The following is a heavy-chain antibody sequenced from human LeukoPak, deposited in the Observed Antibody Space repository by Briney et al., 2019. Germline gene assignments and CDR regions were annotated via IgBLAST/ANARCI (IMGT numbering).Heavy chain of an antibody. CDR1: GFTFSRYW. CDR2: INSDGSST. V-gene: IGHV3-74*01. Sequence: GGSLRLSCAASGFTFSRYWMHCVRQAPGNGLVWVSRINSDGSSTSYADSVRGRFSISRDNAKNTLYLQMNSLRAEDTAVYYCARGLSGYASSLGYWGQGTLVTVSS. CDR3: ARGLSGYASSLGY. D-gene: IGHD6-6*01. J-gene: IGHJ4*02.